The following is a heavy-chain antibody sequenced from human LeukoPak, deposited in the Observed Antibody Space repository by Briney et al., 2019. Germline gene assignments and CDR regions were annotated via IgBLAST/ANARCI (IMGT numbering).Heavy chain of an antibody. D-gene: IGHD4-17*01. V-gene: IGHV3-74*01. Sequence: GGSLRLSCAASGFSFSSHWVHWVRQAPGKGLAWVSRISDDGSYTSNVDSVKGRFTISRDNVNNMLYLHMNSLRAEDTAVYYCARDRHYGDYGFDYWGQGTLVTVSS. CDR2: ISDDGSYT. CDR1: GFSFSSHW. J-gene: IGHJ4*02. CDR3: ARDRHYGDYGFDY.